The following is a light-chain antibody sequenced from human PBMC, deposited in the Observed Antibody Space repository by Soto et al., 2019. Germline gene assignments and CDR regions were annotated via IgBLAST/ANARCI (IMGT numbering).Light chain of an antibody. J-gene: IGKJ1*01. Sequence: AIRMTQSPSSFSASTGDRVTITCRASQGISSYLAWYQQKPGKAPKLLIYAASTLQSGVPSMFSGSGSGTDFTITISCLQSEDFATYCCQQYYSYPHTFGQGTKVEIK. V-gene: IGKV1-8*01. CDR1: QGISSY. CDR3: QQYYSYPHT. CDR2: AAS.